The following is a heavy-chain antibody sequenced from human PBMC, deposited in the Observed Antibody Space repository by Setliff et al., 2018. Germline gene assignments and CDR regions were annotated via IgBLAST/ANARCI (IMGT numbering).Heavy chain of an antibody. CDR1: GGSFSGYY. J-gene: IGHJ4*02. V-gene: IGHV4-34*12. CDR3: ARFFSRRAKFLLDY. D-gene: IGHD2-21*01. CDR2: IIHSGST. Sequence: PSETLSLTCAVYGGSFSGYYWSWIRQAPGKGLEWIGEIIHSGSTNYNPSLKSRVTISMDTSKTQFSLKVRSVTAADTAVYYCARFFSRRAKFLLDYCGQGSLVTVSS.